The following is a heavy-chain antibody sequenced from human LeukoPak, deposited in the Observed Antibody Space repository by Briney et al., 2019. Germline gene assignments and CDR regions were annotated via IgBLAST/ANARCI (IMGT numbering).Heavy chain of an antibody. V-gene: IGHV4-59*08. CDR3: WRKGSGYGILYVYDGNSFDP. J-gene: IGHJ5*02. Sequence: KASETLSLTCTVSGGSISSYFWSWIRQPPGTGLEWIGYIYYSGSTNYNPSLKSRVTISVDTSKNQFSLKLSSVTAADTAVYYCWRKGSGYGILYVYDGNSFDPWGQGTLLTLSS. CDR2: IYYSGST. D-gene: IGHD3-9*01. CDR1: GGSISSYF.